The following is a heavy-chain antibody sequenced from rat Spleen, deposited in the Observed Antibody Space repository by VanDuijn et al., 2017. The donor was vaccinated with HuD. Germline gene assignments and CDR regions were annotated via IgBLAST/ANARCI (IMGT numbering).Heavy chain of an antibody. Sequence: EVQLVESGGGLVQPGRSLKLSCAASGFTFSNYDMAWVRQAPTEGLEWVASISPSGGSTYYRDSVKGRFTVSRDYAQNTLYLQMDSLRSEDTATYYCARRFDFDHWGQGVMVTVSS. D-gene: IGHD4-1*01. V-gene: IGHV5S13*01. CDR3: ARRFDFDH. J-gene: IGHJ2*01. CDR1: GFTFSNYD. CDR2: ISPSGGST.